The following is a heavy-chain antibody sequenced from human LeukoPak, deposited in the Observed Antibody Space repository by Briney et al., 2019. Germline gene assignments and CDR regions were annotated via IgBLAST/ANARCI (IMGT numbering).Heavy chain of an antibody. J-gene: IGHJ6*02. CDR1: GFTFDDYA. CDR2: ISWNSGSI. D-gene: IGHD3-3*01. V-gene: IGHV3-9*01. Sequence: GRSLRLSCAASGFTFDDYAMYWVRQAPGKGLEWVSGISWNSGSIGYADSVKGRFTISRDNAKNSLYLQMNSLRAEDTALYYCAKDIRHYDFWSGSYYYYGMDVWGQGTTVTVSS. CDR3: AKDIRHYDFWSGSYYYYGMDV.